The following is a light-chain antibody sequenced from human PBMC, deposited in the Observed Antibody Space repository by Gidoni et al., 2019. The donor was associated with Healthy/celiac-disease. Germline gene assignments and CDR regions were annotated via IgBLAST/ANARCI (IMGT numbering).Light chain of an antibody. Sequence: EIVLTHSPATLSLSPGERATLSCRASQSVSSSYLAGYQQKPGQAPRLLIYGASSSATSIPDRLSGSGAATDFTLTISRMVPEDCAVYYCQQYGSSHEFTFGHGTKVDIK. J-gene: IGKJ3*01. CDR2: GAS. CDR3: QQYGSSHEFT. V-gene: IGKV3-20*01. CDR1: QSVSSSY.